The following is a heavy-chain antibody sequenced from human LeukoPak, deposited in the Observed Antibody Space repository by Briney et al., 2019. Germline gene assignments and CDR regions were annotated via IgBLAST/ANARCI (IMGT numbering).Heavy chain of an antibody. V-gene: IGHV4-30-4*01. CDR1: GGSISSGDYY. Sequence: PSETLSLTCTVSGGSISSGDYYWSWIRQPPGKGLEWIGYIYYSGSTYYNPSLKSRVTISVDTSKNQFSLKLSSVTAADTAVYYCATHSHYDYVWGSYRYAPNFDYWGQGTLVTVSS. CDR3: ATHSHYDYVWGSYRYAPNFDY. D-gene: IGHD3-16*02. J-gene: IGHJ4*02. CDR2: IYYSGST.